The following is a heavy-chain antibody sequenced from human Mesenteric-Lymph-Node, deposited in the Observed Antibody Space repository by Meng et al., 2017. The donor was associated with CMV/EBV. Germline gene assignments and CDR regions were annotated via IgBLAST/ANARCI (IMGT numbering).Heavy chain of an antibody. D-gene: IGHD6-13*01. CDR3: ARAYSSSWYFDY. Sequence: CAASGFTFSSYAMHWVRQAPGKGLEWVAVISYDGSNKYYADSVKGRFTISRDNSKNTLYLQMNSLRAEDTAVYYCARAYSSSWYFDYWGQGTLVTVSS. CDR2: ISYDGSNK. V-gene: IGHV3-30-3*01. CDR1: GFTFSSYA. J-gene: IGHJ4*02.